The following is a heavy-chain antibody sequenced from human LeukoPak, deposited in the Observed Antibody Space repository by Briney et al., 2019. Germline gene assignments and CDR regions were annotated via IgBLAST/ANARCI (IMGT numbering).Heavy chain of an antibody. D-gene: IGHD3-10*01. CDR2: IYYSGST. V-gene: IGHV4-59*01. Sequence: SETLSLTCTVSGGSISSYYWSWIRQPPGKGLEWIGYIYYSGSTNYNPSLKSRVTISVDTSKNQFSLKLSSVTAADTAVYYCARVGYYGLGSYLGWFDPWGQGTLVTVSS. CDR3: ARVGYYGLGSYLGWFDP. CDR1: GGSISSYY. J-gene: IGHJ5*02.